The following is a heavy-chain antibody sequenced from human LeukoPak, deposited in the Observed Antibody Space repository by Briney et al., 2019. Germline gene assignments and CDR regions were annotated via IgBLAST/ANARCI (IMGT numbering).Heavy chain of an antibody. CDR1: GYTFTRYY. D-gene: IGHD5-12*01. CDR3: VSRGYSGYDSSGYYYYGMDV. Sequence: SVKVSCKASGYTFTRYYMHWVRQAPGQPIEWIGGINPNRGGTNYAQKFQGRVTMTRDTSLSTAQMALNSLISDGTAVYYGVSRGYSGYDSSGYYYYGMDVWGQGTTVTVSS. V-gene: IGHV1-2*02. J-gene: IGHJ6*02. CDR2: INPNRGGT.